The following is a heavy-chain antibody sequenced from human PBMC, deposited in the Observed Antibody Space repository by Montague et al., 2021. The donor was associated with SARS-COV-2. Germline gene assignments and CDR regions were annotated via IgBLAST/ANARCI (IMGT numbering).Heavy chain of an antibody. CDR2: ITSTSRYI. J-gene: IGHJ4*02. CDR1: EFTFSDYN. CDR3: ADGILRAPVGLDY. V-gene: IGHV3-21*01. D-gene: IGHD1-1*01. Sequence: SLRLSCAASEFTFSDYNMNWVRPAPGKGLAWVSSITSTSRYIYYADSVKGRFTISRANGKKLLYLQMNSLGAEDTALYYCADGILRAPVGLDYWGQGTLVTVSA.